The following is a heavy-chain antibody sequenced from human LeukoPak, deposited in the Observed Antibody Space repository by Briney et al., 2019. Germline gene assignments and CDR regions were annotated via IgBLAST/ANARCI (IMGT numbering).Heavy chain of an antibody. D-gene: IGHD5-24*01. J-gene: IGHJ4*02. CDR3: ARMMASIPRGVPDY. CDR1: GXTFSSYW. V-gene: IGHV3-7*01. CDR2: LKQDGSEK. Sequence: GXSXXLSCAXSGXTFSSYWMTWVRQAPGKGLEWVANLKQDGSEKYYVDSVKGRFTISRDNAKSSLYLQMDSLRAEDTAVYYCARMMASIPRGVPDYWGQGTLVTVSS.